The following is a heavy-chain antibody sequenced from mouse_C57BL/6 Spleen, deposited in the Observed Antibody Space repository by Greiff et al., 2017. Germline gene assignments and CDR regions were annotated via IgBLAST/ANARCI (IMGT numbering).Heavy chain of an antibody. CDR1: GYTFTSYW. D-gene: IGHD1-1*01. CDR3: ARGPYYGSSDWYFDV. CDR2: IHPNSGST. Sequence: VQLQQPGAELVKPGASVKLSCKASGYTFTSYWMHWVKQRPGQGLEWIGMIHPNSGSTNYNEKFKSKATLTVAKSSSPAYMQLSSLTSEDSAVYYCARGPYYGSSDWYFDVWGTGTTVTVSS. V-gene: IGHV1-64*01. J-gene: IGHJ1*03.